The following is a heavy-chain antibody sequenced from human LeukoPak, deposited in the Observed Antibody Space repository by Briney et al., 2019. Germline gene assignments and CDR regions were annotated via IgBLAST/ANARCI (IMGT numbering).Heavy chain of an antibody. CDR1: GFTFSNYN. V-gene: IGHV3-48*02. J-gene: IGHJ4*02. D-gene: IGHD3-22*01. CDR2: ISTSGRAI. Sequence: GGSLRLSCAASGFTFSNYNINWARQAAGKGLEWVSYISTSGRAIFYADSVKGRFTISRDNAKNSLFLQMNSLRDEDTAVYYCARVPLYDRSGYYFDYWGLGTLVTVSS. CDR3: ARVPLYDRSGYYFDY.